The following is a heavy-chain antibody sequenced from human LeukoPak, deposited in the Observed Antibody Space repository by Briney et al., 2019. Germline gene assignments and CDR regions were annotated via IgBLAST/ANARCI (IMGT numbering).Heavy chain of an antibody. CDR3: ARPSSSSQNV. D-gene: IGHD6-13*01. V-gene: IGHV1-69*04. CDR1: GYTFTSYG. Sequence: ASVKVSCKASGYTFTSYGISWVRQAPGQGLEWMGRIIPILGIANYAQKFQGRVTITADKSTSTAYMELSSLRSEDTAVYYCARPSSSSQNVWGQGTLVTVSS. J-gene: IGHJ4*02. CDR2: IIPILGIA.